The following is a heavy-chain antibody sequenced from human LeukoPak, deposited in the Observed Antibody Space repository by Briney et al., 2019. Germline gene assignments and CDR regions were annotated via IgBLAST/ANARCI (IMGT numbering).Heavy chain of an antibody. D-gene: IGHD2-2*01. CDR1: GYTFSSYY. Sequence: VASVKVSCKASGYTFSSYYVHWVRQAPGQGLEWMGMINPSGGSTNYALKFQGRVTMTRDTSTSTVYMELSSLRSEDTAVYYCARVRYCSSTICPDFDYWGQGTLVTVSS. CDR2: INPSGGST. V-gene: IGHV1-46*01. CDR3: ARVRYCSSTICPDFDY. J-gene: IGHJ4*02.